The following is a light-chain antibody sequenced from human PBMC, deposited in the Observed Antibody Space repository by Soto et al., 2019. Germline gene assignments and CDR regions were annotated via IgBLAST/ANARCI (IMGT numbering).Light chain of an antibody. CDR1: QDINSY. Sequence: DVQMTQSPSSLSASVGDRVTITCRASQDINSYLAWYQQKPGNAPKSLIYAASSLQTGVPSRFSGSESGTDFTLTINNLQPEESATYYCQQYNIYPLAFGGGTKVEI. V-gene: IGKV1D-16*01. J-gene: IGKJ4*01. CDR3: QQYNIYPLA. CDR2: AAS.